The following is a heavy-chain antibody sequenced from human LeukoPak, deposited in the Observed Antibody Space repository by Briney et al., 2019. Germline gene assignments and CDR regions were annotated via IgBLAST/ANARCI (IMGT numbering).Heavy chain of an antibody. CDR1: GGSISSSSYY. D-gene: IGHD6-13*01. CDR2: IYYSGST. J-gene: IGHJ6*03. V-gene: IGHV4-39*07. CDR3: ARDLYPYSSSWYYYYYMDV. Sequence: SETLSLTCTVSGGSISSSSYYWGWIRQPPGKGLEWIGSIYYSGSTYYNPSLKSRVTISVDTSKNQFSLKLSSMTAADTAVYYCARDLYPYSSSWYYYYYMDVWGKGTTVTVSS.